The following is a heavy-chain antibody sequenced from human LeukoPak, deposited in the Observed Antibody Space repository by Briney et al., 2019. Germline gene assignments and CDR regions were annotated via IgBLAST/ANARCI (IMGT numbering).Heavy chain of an antibody. CDR3: ASLSRGWLRFPFDY. Sequence: GGSLRLSCAAPGFTFSSYWMHWVRQAPGKGLVWVSRINSDGSSTSYADSVKGRFTISRDNAKNTLYLQMNSLRAEDTAVYYCASLSRGWLRFPFDYWGQGTLVTVSS. CDR2: INSDGSST. J-gene: IGHJ4*02. D-gene: IGHD5-12*01. CDR1: GFTFSSYW. V-gene: IGHV3-74*01.